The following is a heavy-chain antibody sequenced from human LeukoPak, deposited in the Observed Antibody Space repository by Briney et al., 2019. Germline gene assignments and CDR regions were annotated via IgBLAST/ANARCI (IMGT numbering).Heavy chain of an antibody. Sequence: PGGSLRLSCAASGFSITSKYMTWVRQAPGKGLEWVSAFFRDGVTSYAESVKGRSTISRDISKNTVYFQMNSLRPDDTAMYYCVTETWNDWGQGTLVTVSS. CDR2: FFRDGVT. V-gene: IGHV3-53*01. CDR1: GFSITSKY. J-gene: IGHJ4*02. CDR3: VTETWND. D-gene: IGHD1-1*01.